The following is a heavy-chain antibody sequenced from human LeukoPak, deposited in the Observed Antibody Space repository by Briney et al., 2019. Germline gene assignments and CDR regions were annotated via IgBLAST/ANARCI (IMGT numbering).Heavy chain of an antibody. Sequence: GEALQISYKGSGYGFTSYWIGWVRRMPGKGRGWMGIIYPGDSDTRYSPSFQGQVTISADKSISTAYLHWSSLKASDTAMYYCARHSGNSNFDYWGQGTLVTVSS. J-gene: IGHJ4*02. CDR3: ARHSGNSNFDY. CDR2: IYPGDSDT. V-gene: IGHV5-51*01. D-gene: IGHD4-23*01. CDR1: GYGFTSYW.